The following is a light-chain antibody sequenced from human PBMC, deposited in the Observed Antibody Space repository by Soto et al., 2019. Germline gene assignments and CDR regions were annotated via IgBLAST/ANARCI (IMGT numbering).Light chain of an antibody. V-gene: IGKV3-15*01. CDR3: QQYNNWPV. J-gene: IGKJ1*01. CDR1: QSVTSNY. CDR2: GAS. Sequence: EIVLTQSPATLSLSPGERATLSCRASQSVTSNYLAWYQQKRGQAPRLLIYGASTRATGIPSRFTGSGSGTEFTLTISSLQSEDFAVYYCQQYNNWPVFGQGTKVDIK.